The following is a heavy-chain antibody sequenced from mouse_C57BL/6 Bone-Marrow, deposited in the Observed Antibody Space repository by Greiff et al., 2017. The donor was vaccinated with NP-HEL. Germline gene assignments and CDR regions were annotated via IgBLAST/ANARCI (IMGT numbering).Heavy chain of an antibody. CDR3: TRWDGYYLYWYFDV. J-gene: IGHJ1*03. CDR2: IYPGNSDT. D-gene: IGHD2-3*01. Sequence: VQLQQSGTVLARPGASVKMSCKTSGYTFTSSWMHWVKQRPGQGLEWIGAIYPGNSDTSYNQKFKGKAKLTAVTSASTAYMELSSLTNEDSAVYYCTRWDGYYLYWYFDVWGTGTTVTVSS. V-gene: IGHV1-5*01. CDR1: GYTFTSSW.